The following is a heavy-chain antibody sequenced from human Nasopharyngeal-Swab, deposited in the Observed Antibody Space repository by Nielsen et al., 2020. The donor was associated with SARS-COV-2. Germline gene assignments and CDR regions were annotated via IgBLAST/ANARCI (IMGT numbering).Heavy chain of an antibody. J-gene: IGHJ4*02. D-gene: IGHD6-19*01. V-gene: IGHV1-69*13. Sequence: SVKVSCETSGGTFSRHAIHWVRQAPGQGLEWMGGIIPVLRTTKYAPKFQGRVSITADESTSTAYMELSSLRSEDTALFYCATLGEVSGLDYWGQGSLVTVSS. CDR3: ATLGEVSGLDY. CDR2: IIPVLRTT. CDR1: GGTFSRHA.